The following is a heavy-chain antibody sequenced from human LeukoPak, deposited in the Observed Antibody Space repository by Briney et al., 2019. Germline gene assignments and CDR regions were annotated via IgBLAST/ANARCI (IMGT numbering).Heavy chain of an antibody. CDR2: IYPGDSDT. CDR3: ARLRIENYDILTGPTNYFDY. V-gene: IGHV5-51*01. CDR1: GYSFTSYW. J-gene: IGHJ4*02. D-gene: IGHD3-9*01. Sequence: GESLKISCKGSGYSFTSYWIGWVRQMPGKGLEWMGIIYPGDSDTRYSPSFQGQVTISADKSISTAYLQWSSLKASDTAMYYCARLRIENYDILTGPTNYFDYWGQGTLVTVSS.